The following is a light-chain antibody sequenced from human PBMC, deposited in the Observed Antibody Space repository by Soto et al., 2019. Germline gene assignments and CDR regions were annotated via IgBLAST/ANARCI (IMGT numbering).Light chain of an antibody. V-gene: IGKV3-15*01. CDR2: GAS. CDR3: QQYNNWPRT. Sequence: ETVMTQSPATLSVSPGESATLACRAGQSVSSNLAWYQQKPGQAPRLLVYGASTRATGIPARFSGSGSGTEFTLTIRSLQSEDFAFYHCQQYNNWPRTFSQGTKLEI. CDR1: QSVSSN. J-gene: IGKJ2*01.